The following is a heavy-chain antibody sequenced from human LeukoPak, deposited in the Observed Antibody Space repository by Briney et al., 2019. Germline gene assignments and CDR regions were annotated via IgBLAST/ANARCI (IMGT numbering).Heavy chain of an antibody. V-gene: IGHV3-23*01. Sequence: PGGSLRLSCVASGFTFSSYALSWVRQVPGKGLEWVSAISGSGGDTYDADSVKGRFTISRDSSKNTLYLQMNSLRVEDTAVYHCARQLGYCSGGSCYFDFWGQGTLVTVSS. D-gene: IGHD2-15*01. CDR2: ISGSGGDT. CDR1: GFTFSSYA. CDR3: ARQLGYCSGGSCYFDF. J-gene: IGHJ4*02.